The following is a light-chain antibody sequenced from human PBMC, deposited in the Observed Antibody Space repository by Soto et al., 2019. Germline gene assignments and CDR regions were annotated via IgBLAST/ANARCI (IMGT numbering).Light chain of an antibody. CDR3: QQYDKRPLT. V-gene: IGKV3-15*01. CDR1: QVVGSN. J-gene: IGKJ1*01. Sequence: EIVMTQSPATLSVSPGERATLSCRASQVVGSNLAWYQQKPGQGPRLLIYDASTRATGISDRFSGSGSGTDFTLTISSLQSEDFAVYYCQQYDKRPLTFGQGTKVEIK. CDR2: DAS.